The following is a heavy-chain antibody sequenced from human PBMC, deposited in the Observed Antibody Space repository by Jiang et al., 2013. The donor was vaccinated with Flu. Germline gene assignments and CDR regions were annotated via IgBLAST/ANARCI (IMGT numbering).Heavy chain of an antibody. J-gene: IGHJ5*02. V-gene: IGHV4-61*02. Sequence: GLVKPSQTLSLTCTVSGGSISNGNYYWSWIRQPAGKGLEWIGRIHNSGGANYNPSLKSRVTISVDTSKNQFSLRLSSVTAADTAVYYCARRGTDGWFDPWGQGTLATVSS. CDR3: ARRGTDGWFDP. D-gene: IGHD1-1*01. CDR1: GGSISNGNYY. CDR2: IHNSGGA.